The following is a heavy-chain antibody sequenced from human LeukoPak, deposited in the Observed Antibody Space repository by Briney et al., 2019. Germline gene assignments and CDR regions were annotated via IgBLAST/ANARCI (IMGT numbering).Heavy chain of an antibody. V-gene: IGHV1-18*01. CDR1: GYTFTSYG. D-gene: IGHD1-26*01. J-gene: IGHJ6*03. CDR2: ISAYNGNT. CDR3: ARVGGVQRWELLSNYYYYYMDV. Sequence: GASVKVSCKASGYTFTSYGISWVRQAPGQGLEWMGWISAYNGNTNYAQKLQGRVTMTTDTSTSTAYMELRSLRSDDTAVYYCARVGGVQRWELLSNYYYYYMDVWGKGTTVTVSS.